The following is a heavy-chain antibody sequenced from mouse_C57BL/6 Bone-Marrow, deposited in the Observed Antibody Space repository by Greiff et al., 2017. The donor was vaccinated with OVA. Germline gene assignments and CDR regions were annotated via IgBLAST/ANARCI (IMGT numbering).Heavy chain of an antibody. CDR2: IRNKANGYTT. V-gene: IGHV7-4*01. Sequence: EVHVVESGGGLVQPGASLRLSCAASGFTFNDYQMSWVRQAPGKAPEWLALIRNKANGYTTEYTASVKGRFTISRDNSQNILYLQINTLRAEDSATYYCVKAVASGSSYTWFAYWSQGTLVTVSA. D-gene: IGHD1-1*01. J-gene: IGHJ3*01. CDR3: VKAVASGSSYTWFAY. CDR1: GFTFNDYQ.